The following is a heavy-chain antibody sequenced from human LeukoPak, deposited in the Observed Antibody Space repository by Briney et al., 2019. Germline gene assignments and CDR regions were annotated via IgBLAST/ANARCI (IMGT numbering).Heavy chain of an antibody. V-gene: IGHV3-30-3*01. Sequence: GGSLRLSCAASGFTFSSYAMHWVRQAPGKGLEWVAVISYDGSNKYYADSVKGRFTISRDNSKNTLYLQMNSLRAEDTAVYYCTTEGWELLIDLDYWGQGTLVTVSS. CDR3: TTEGWELLIDLDY. CDR1: GFTFSSYA. J-gene: IGHJ4*02. D-gene: IGHD1-26*01. CDR2: ISYDGSNK.